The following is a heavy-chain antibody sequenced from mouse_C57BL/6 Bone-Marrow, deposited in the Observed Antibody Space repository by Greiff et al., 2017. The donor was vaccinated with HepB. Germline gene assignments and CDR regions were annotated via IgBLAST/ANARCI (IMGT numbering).Heavy chain of an antibody. V-gene: IGHV2-5*01. CDR3: AKAIYYDGSRRDWYFDV. CDR2: IWRGGST. J-gene: IGHJ1*03. Sequence: VQLQQSGPGLVQPSQSLSITCTVSGFSLTSYGVHWVRQSPGKGLEWLGVIWRGGSTDYNAAFMSRLSITKDNSKSQVFFKMNSLQADDTAIYYCAKAIYYDGSRRDWYFDVWGTGTTVTVSS. D-gene: IGHD1-1*01. CDR1: GFSLTSYG.